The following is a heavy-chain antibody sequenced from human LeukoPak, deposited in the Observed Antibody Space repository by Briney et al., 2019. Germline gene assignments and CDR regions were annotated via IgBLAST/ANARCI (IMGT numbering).Heavy chain of an antibody. D-gene: IGHD2-21*01. Sequence: GGSLRLSCVASGFTFSSYSMNWVRQAPGKGLEWVSYIISSSRTIHYADSAKGRFTISRDNAKNSLYLQMNSLRDEDTAVYYCARPNTRGEYGMDVWGQGTTVTVSS. J-gene: IGHJ6*01. CDR2: IISSSRTI. CDR3: ARPNTRGEYGMDV. V-gene: IGHV3-48*02. CDR1: GFTFSSYS.